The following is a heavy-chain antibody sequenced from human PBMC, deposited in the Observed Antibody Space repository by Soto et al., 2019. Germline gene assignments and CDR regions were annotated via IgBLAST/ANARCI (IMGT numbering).Heavy chain of an antibody. Sequence: QVHLVESGGGVVQPGRSLRLSCAASGFIFTNYAMHWVRQAPGKGLEWVAVISYDGNHEYYADSVRGRFTISRDNSKNTLYLQMASLRADDTALYYCARSSVAGTWGYYFDYWGQGALVTVSS. CDR2: ISYDGNHE. CDR1: GFIFTNYA. J-gene: IGHJ4*02. V-gene: IGHV3-30-3*01. D-gene: IGHD6-19*01. CDR3: ARSSVAGTWGYYFDY.